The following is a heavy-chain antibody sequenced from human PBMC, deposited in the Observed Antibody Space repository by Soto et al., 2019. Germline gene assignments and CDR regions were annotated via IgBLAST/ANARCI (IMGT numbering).Heavy chain of an antibody. CDR3: ARFYGSGSYYKPNGSDP. CDR1: GGSISSYY. D-gene: IGHD3-10*01. J-gene: IGHJ5*02. V-gene: IGHV4-59*08. CDR2: IYYSGST. Sequence: SETLSLTCTVSGGSISSYYWSWIRQPPGKGLEWIGYIYYSGSTNYNPSLKSRVTISVDTSKNQFSLKLSSVTAADTAVYYCARFYGSGSYYKPNGSDPWGKGTLVPVSS.